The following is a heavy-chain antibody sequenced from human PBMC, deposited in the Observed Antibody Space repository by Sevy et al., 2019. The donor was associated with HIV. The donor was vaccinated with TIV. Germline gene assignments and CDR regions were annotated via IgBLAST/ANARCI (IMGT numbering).Heavy chain of an antibody. J-gene: IGHJ4*02. CDR3: ARRKKGCSSTSCPFDY. D-gene: IGHD2-2*01. Sequence: GGSLRLSCAASGFTFSSYAMHWDRQAPGKGLEWVAVISYDGSNKYYAYSVKGRFTISRDNSKNTLYLQMNSLRAEDTAVYYCARRKKGCSSTSCPFDYWGQGTLVTVSS. CDR2: ISYDGSNK. CDR1: GFTFSSYA. V-gene: IGHV3-30*04.